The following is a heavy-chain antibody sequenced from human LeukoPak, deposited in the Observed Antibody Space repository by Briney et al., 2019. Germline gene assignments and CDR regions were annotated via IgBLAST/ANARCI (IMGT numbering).Heavy chain of an antibody. CDR3: ARGKITMVRGVINDYGMDV. D-gene: IGHD3-10*01. Sequence: GGSLRLSCAASGFTFSSYDMHWVRQATGKGLEWVSAIGTAGDPYYPGSVKCRFTISRENAKNSLYLQMNSLRAGDTAVYYCARGKITMVRGVINDYGMDVWGKGTTVTVSS. CDR2: IGTAGDP. V-gene: IGHV3-13*05. J-gene: IGHJ6*04. CDR1: GFTFSSYD.